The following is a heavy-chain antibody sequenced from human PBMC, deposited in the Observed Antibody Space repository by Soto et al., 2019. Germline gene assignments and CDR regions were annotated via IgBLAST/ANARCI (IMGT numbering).Heavy chain of an antibody. CDR3: ARDQLNFLEYYFEN. CDR2: ISPNNGHT. D-gene: IGHD3-3*01. V-gene: IGHV1-18*01. Sequence: ASVKVSCKASGYTFINYGISWVRQAPGQGLEWLGWISPNNGHTKYAQKFQDRLTMTTDTSTTTAYMELRSLRSDDTAVYFCARDQLNFLEYYFENWGPGTLVTVSS. J-gene: IGHJ4*02. CDR1: GYTFINYG.